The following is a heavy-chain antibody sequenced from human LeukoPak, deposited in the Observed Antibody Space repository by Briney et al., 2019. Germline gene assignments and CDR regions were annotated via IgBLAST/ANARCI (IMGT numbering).Heavy chain of an antibody. D-gene: IGHD2-2*02. Sequence: PSETLSLTCTVYGGYFSGYYWSWIRQPPGKGLEWIGEINHSGSTNYNPSLKSRVTISVDTSKNQFSLKLSSVTAADTAVYYCASLGDIVVVPAAINGFDPGGQGTLVTVPS. V-gene: IGHV4-34*01. CDR3: ASLGDIVVVPAAINGFDP. CDR1: GGYFSGYY. CDR2: INHSGST. J-gene: IGHJ5*02.